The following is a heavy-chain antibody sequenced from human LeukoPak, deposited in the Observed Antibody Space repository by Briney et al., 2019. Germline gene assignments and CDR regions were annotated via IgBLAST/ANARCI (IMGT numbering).Heavy chain of an antibody. J-gene: IGHJ4*02. D-gene: IGHD6-19*01. CDR1: GYTFTKYG. CDR3: VIGRSFTSGWYPRGYFDY. Sequence: ASVKVSCKTSGYTFTKYGISWVRQAPGQGLEGVGWVSAYNRNTIYAQKLQGRVNMTTDTSSSTAYMEVRNLRSDNTAIYYCVIGRSFTSGWYPRGYFDYWGQGTLVTVSS. V-gene: IGHV1-18*01. CDR2: VSAYNRNT.